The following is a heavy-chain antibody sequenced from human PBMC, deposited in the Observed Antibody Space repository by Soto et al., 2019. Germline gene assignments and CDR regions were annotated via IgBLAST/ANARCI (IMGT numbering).Heavy chain of an antibody. CDR3: AREGSISGVVIRHPAYYYHGLDV. V-gene: IGHV1-18*01. CDR2: ISAYNGNT. Sequence: AAVKLSCKASGYTFTSYGISWVRQAPGQGLEWMGWISAYNGNTNYAQKLQGRVTMTTDTSTSTAYMELRSLRSDDTAVYYCAREGSISGVVIRHPAYYYHGLDVWG. D-gene: IGHD3-3*01. CDR1: GYTFTSYG. J-gene: IGHJ6*01.